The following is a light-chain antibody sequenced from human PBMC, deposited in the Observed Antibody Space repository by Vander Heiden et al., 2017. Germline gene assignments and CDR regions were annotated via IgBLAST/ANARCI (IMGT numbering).Light chain of an antibody. J-gene: IGKJ3*01. CDR1: QDIRNW. CDR3: QQANTFPFT. CDR2: AAS. Sequence: DPVSSTCRASQDIRNWLAWYQQKPGKAPKLLIYAASSLHSGVPSRYSGSGSGTDFTLTISSLQPDDFATYYCQQANTFPFTFGHGTKVDIK. V-gene: IGKV1-12*01.